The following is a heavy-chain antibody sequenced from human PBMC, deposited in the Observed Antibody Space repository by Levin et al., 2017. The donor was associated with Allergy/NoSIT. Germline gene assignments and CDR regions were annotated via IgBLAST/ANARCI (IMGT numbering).Heavy chain of an antibody. Sequence: ASVKVSCKVSGYTFTDYYMHWVQQAPGKGLEWIGLVDPEDGETIYAEKFQGRVTITADTSTDTAYMELSSLRSEDTAVYYCATTLSALGNDAFDIWGQGTMVTVSS. V-gene: IGHV1-69-2*01. CDR1: GYTFTDYY. J-gene: IGHJ3*02. D-gene: IGHD7-27*01. CDR2: VDPEDGET. CDR3: ATTLSALGNDAFDI.